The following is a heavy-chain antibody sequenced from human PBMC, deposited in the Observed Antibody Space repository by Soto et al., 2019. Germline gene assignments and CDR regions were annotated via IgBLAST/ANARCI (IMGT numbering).Heavy chain of an antibody. D-gene: IGHD3-16*01. CDR1: GFAFGGFG. CDR3: ARGGDVLDY. CDR2: TSSDGSNK. V-gene: IGHV3-30*03. Sequence: QVQLVESGGGVVRPGKSLTLSCTGSGFAFGGFGIHWVRQTPGKGLEWLAMTSSDGSNKYLADSVKGRFTVSRDMPRTMVFLQMDNLRLEDTAVYYCARGGDVLDYWGRGALVTVSS. J-gene: IGHJ4*02.